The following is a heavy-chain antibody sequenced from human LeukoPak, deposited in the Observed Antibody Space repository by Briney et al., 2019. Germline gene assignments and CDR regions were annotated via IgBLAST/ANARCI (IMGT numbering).Heavy chain of an antibody. J-gene: IGHJ4*02. V-gene: IGHV1-69*13. CDR1: GGTFSSYA. Sequence: ASVKVSCKASGGTFSSYAISWVRQAPGQGLEWMGGIIPIFGTANYAQKFQGRVTITADESTSTAYMELSSLRSEDTAVYYCARVVLYYDFWSGYQIPGDFDYWGQGTLVTVSS. D-gene: IGHD3-3*01. CDR2: IIPIFGTA. CDR3: ARVVLYYDFWSGYQIPGDFDY.